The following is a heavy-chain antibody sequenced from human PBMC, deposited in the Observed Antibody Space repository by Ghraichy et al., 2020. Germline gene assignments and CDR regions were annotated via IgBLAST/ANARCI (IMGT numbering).Heavy chain of an antibody. CDR1: GFTFRTHW. CDR3: GREGSGYSINIDS. CDR2: IQSDGSSP. D-gene: IGHD3-22*01. J-gene: IGHJ4*02. Sequence: GGSLRLSCAASGFTFRTHWMHWVRQVPGKGLVWVSRIQSDGSSPTYADSVKGRFTISRDNARSTLYLQMNSLRADDTAVYYCGREGSGYSINIDSWGQGSLVTVSS. V-gene: IGHV3-74*03.